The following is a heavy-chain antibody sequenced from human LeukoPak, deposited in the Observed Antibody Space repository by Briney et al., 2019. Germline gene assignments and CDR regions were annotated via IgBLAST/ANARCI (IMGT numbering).Heavy chain of an antibody. CDR1: GFTFDDYA. V-gene: IGHV3-9*01. J-gene: IGHJ6*02. Sequence: GGSLRLSCAASGFTFDDYAMHWVRHAPGKGLEWVSGISWNSGSIGYADSVKGRFTISRDNAKNSLYLQMNSLRAEDTALYYCAKGSGYYTYYYYYGMDVWGQGTTVTVSS. CDR2: ISWNSGSI. D-gene: IGHD3-3*01. CDR3: AKGSGYYTYYYYYGMDV.